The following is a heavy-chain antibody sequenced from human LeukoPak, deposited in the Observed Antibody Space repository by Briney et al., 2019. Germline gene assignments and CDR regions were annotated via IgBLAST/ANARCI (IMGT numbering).Heavy chain of an antibody. D-gene: IGHD3-10*01. CDR3: ARHAPGRHRPMVRGVSTKPYYYYYMDV. CDR2: INHSGST. V-gene: IGHV4-34*01. J-gene: IGHJ6*03. CDR1: GGSFSGYY. Sequence: SETLSLTCAVYGGSFSGYYWSWIRQPPGKGLEWIGEINHSGSTNYNPSLKSRVTISVDTSKSQFSLKLSSVTAADTAVYYCARHAPGRHRPMVRGVSTKPYYYYYMDVWGKGTTVTISS.